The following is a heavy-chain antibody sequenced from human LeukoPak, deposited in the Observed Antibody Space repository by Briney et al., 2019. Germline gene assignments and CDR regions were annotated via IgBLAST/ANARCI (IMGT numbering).Heavy chain of an antibody. CDR2: IRSKANSYAT. V-gene: IGHV3-73*01. Sequence: GGSLRLSCAASGFTFSGSAMHWVRQASGRGLELVGRIRSKANSYATAYAAPVKGRFTISRDDSKNTAYLQMNSLKTEDTAVYYCTRPIVGATVFDIWGQGTMVTVSS. CDR3: TRPIVGATVFDI. CDR1: GFTFSGSA. D-gene: IGHD1-26*01. J-gene: IGHJ3*02.